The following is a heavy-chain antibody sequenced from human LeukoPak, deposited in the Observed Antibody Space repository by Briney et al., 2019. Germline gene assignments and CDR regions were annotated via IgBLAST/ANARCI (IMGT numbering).Heavy chain of an antibody. CDR1: GGSISSSSYY. CDR2: IYYSGST. CDR3: ARLGGSGSSYLVGY. D-gene: IGHD3-10*01. V-gene: IGHV4-39*01. Sequence: SETLSLTCTVSGGSISSSSYYWGWIRQPPGKGLEWIGSIYYSGSTYYNPSLKSRVTISVDKSKNRFSLKLSSVTAADTAVYYGARLGGSGSSYLVGYWGQGTLVTVSS. J-gene: IGHJ4*02.